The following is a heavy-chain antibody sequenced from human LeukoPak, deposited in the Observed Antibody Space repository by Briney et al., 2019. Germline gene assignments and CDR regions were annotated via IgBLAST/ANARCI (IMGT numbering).Heavy chain of an antibody. CDR2: ISPDGSRT. V-gene: IGHV3-74*01. CDR3: ARVALGSYNWFDP. D-gene: IGHD3-10*01. J-gene: IGHJ5*02. CDR1: GFTFSDHY. Sequence: GGSLRLSCAASGFTFSDHYMDWVRQAPGKGLVWVSRISPDGSRTTYADSVKGRFTISRDNAKNTVYLQMNSLRAEDTAVYYCARVALGSYNWFDPWGQGTLVTVSS.